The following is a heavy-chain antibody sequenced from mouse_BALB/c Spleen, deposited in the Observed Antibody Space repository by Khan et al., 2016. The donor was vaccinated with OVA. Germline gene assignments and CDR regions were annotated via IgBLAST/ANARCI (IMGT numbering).Heavy chain of an antibody. D-gene: IGHD4-1*01. CDR3: ARGNWQSYYIDY. CDR1: GYIFTNYV. V-gene: IGHV1S136*01. Sequence: EVQLQQSGPELVKPGASVKMSCKPSGYIFTNYVLHWVKQKPGQGLEWIGYINPYNGGTKYNEKFKGKATLASDKSSITDYMELSSLTSEDSAVYYCARGNWQSYYIDYWGQGTTLTLSS. CDR2: INPYNGGT. J-gene: IGHJ2*01.